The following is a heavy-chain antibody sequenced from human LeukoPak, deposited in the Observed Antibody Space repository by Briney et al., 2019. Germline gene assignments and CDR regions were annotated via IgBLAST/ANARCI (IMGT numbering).Heavy chain of an antibody. Sequence: GGSLRLSCAASGFPLNNFPMMWVRQSPGQGPEWVSTLSGDGQNTHYADTVKGRFIISKDTSRNTLYLQMTSLRVDDTAVYYCASGLEMATIDAFDIWGQGTMVTVSS. CDR3: ASGLEMATIDAFDI. CDR2: LSGDGQNT. D-gene: IGHD5-24*01. J-gene: IGHJ3*02. V-gene: IGHV3-23*01. CDR1: GFPLNNFP.